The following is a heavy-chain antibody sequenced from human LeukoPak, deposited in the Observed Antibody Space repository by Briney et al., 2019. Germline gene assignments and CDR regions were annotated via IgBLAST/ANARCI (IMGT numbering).Heavy chain of an antibody. CDR3: ARGPNYYYGSGSYSYFDY. D-gene: IGHD3-10*01. J-gene: IGHJ4*02. CDR1: GGSFSGYY. Sequence: SETLSLTCAGYGGSFSGYYWSWIRQPPGKGLEWIGEINHSGSTNYNPSLKSRVTISVDTSKNQFSLKLSSVTAADTAVYYCARGPNYYYGSGSYSYFDYWGQGTLVTVS. V-gene: IGHV4-34*01. CDR2: INHSGST.